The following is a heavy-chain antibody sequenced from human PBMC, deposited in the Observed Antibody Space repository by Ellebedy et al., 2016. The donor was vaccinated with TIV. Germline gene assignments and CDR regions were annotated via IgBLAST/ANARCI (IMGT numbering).Heavy chain of an antibody. CDR3: VRVMWPVPGPVDPFDY. D-gene: IGHD6-19*01. V-gene: IGHV3-23*01. CDR1: GFPFSSHG. CDR2: ITGGGDTT. Sequence: GESLKISCAAPGFPFSSHGMAWVRQAPGKGLEWLSGITGGGDTTYYADSVKGRFTISRDNSKNTLFLQLSSLRAEDTAVFYCVRVMWPVPGPVDPFDYWGQGTPVTVSS. J-gene: IGHJ4*02.